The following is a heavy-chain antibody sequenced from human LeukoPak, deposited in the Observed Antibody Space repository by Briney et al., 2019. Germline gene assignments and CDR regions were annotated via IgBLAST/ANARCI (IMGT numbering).Heavy chain of an antibody. J-gene: IGHJ6*03. V-gene: IGHV4-61*05. D-gene: IGHD3-9*01. CDR3: ARGPDILTGYYYYYYYYMDV. Sequence: SETLSLTCSVAGGSISRSTYYWAWIRQPPGKGLEWIGYIYYSGSTNYNPSLKSRVTISVDTSKNQFSLKLSSVTAADTAVYYCARGPDILTGYYYYYYYYMDVWGKGTTVTVSS. CDR2: IYYSGST. CDR1: GGSISRSTYY.